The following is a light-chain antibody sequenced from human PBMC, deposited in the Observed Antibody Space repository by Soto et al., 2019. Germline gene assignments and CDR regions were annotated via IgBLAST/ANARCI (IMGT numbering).Light chain of an antibody. CDR1: QSISSY. CDR3: QQYSNLIT. Sequence: DIQMTQSPSFLSASVGDRVTITCRASQSISSYLNWYQQKPGKAPKLLIYDASSLESGVPSRFSGSGSGTEFTLTISSLQPDDFATYYCQQYSNLITFGQGTRLEIK. V-gene: IGKV1-39*01. J-gene: IGKJ5*01. CDR2: DAS.